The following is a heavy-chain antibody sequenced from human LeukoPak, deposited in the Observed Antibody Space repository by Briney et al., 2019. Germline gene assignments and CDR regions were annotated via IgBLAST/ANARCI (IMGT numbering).Heavy chain of an antibody. D-gene: IGHD3-9*01. CDR1: GGSFSGYY. CDR3: LLNYDILTGYYTDY. CDR2: INHSGST. Sequence: SETLSLTCAVYGGSFSGYYWSWLRQPPGKGLEWIGEINHSGSTNYNPSLKSRVTISVDTSKNQFSLKLSSVTAADTAVYYCLLNYDILTGYYTDYWSQGTLVTVSS. V-gene: IGHV4-34*01. J-gene: IGHJ4*02.